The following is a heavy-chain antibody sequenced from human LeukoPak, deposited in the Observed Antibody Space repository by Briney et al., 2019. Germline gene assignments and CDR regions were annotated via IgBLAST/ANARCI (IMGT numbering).Heavy chain of an antibody. CDR2: INHSGST. CDR1: GGSLSPHY. V-gene: IGHV4-34*01. D-gene: IGHD2-2*02. J-gene: IGHJ5*02. Sequence: SETLSLTCAVSGGSLSPHYWSWIRRPLGKGLEWIGEINHSGSTNYNPSLKSRVTISVDTSKNQFSLKLSSVTAADTAVYYCARGMVVPAAIGWPPGFDPWGQGTLVTVSS. CDR3: ARGMVVPAAIGWPPGFDP.